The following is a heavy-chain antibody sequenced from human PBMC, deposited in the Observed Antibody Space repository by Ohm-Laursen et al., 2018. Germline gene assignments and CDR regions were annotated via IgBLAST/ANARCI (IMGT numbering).Heavy chain of an antibody. CDR3: AREYGGYGGFGY. D-gene: IGHD5-12*01. J-gene: IGHJ4*02. Sequence: ASVKVSCKASGSTFTGYHMHWVRQAPGQGLEWMGWINPDSGGTNYAQKFQGRVTMTRDTSISTAYMELSSLRSEDTAVYYCAREYGGYGGFGYWGQGTLVTVSS. CDR2: INPDSGGT. V-gene: IGHV1-2*02. CDR1: GSTFTGYH.